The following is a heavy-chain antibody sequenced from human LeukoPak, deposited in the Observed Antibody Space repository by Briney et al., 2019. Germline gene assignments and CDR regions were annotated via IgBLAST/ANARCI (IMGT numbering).Heavy chain of an antibody. Sequence: GGSLRLSCAASGFTFSSYWMSWVRQAPGKGPEWVSYISSTNGYIYYADSVRGRFTISRDNAKNSLSLQMNSLRAEDTAVYYCARGRSTWHLDYWGQGTLVTVSS. CDR3: ARGRSTWHLDY. CDR2: ISSTNGYI. V-gene: IGHV3-21*01. D-gene: IGHD1-26*01. J-gene: IGHJ4*02. CDR1: GFTFSSYW.